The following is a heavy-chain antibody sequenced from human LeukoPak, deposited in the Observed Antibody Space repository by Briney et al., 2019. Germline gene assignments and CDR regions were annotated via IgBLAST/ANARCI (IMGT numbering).Heavy chain of an antibody. D-gene: IGHD3-3*01. CDR1: GYRFTSYW. V-gene: IGHV5-51*01. Sequence: GESLKISCKGSGYRFTSYWIGWVRQMPGKGLEFMGIIYPGDSDTRYSPSFQGQVTISADKSISTAYLQWSSLKASDTAMYYCARQHLTYDFWSGYSSPFDYWGQGTLVTVSS. CDR2: IYPGDSDT. J-gene: IGHJ4*02. CDR3: ARQHLTYDFWSGYSSPFDY.